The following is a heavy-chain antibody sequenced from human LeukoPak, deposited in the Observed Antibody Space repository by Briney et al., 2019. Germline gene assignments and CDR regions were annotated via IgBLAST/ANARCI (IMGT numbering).Heavy chain of an antibody. D-gene: IGHD3-22*01. CDR3: ANPRYDSSGYCYDD. CDR1: GYTFTDYT. CDR2: INGGSGNT. V-gene: IGHV1-3*01. J-gene: IGHJ4*02. Sequence: ASVKVSCKASGYTFTDYTMHWLRQAPGQRLDWMGWINGGSGNTKYSPEFQGRVTITRDTSASTAYMELSSLRSEDTAVYYCANPRYDSSGYCYDDWGQGTLVTVSS.